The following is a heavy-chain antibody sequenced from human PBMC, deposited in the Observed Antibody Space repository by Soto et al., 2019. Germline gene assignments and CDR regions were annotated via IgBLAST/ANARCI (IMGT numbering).Heavy chain of an antibody. CDR2: IYYSGST. CDR3: ARDGDYFGSGSPPLLSR. V-gene: IGHV4-31*03. Sequence: QVHLQESGPGLVKPSETLSLTCTVSGGSITSGGYCWTWIRQHPVKGLEWMGHIYYSGSTSYNPSLKTRITISIDTSKNQFPLKLTSVTAADTAVYYCARDGDYFGSGSPPLLSRWGQGTLVTVSS. CDR1: GGSITSGGYC. J-gene: IGHJ4*02. D-gene: IGHD3-10*01.